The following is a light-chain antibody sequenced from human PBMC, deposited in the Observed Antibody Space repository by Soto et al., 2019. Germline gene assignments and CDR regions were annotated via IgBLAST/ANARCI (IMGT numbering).Light chain of an antibody. CDR2: DAS. CDR3: QQYDSDSPT. Sequence: DIQMTQSPSTLSASVGDGVTITCRASQNISVWLAWYQQRPGKAPKFLIYDASSLETGVTSRFSGSGSGTEFTLTIRSLQPDDFATYYCQQYDSDSPTFGQGTKLEIK. J-gene: IGKJ2*01. V-gene: IGKV1-5*01. CDR1: QNISVW.